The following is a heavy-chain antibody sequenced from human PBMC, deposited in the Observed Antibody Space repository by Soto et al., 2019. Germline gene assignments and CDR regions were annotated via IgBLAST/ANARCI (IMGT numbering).Heavy chain of an antibody. CDR2: IIPVFGTP. V-gene: IGHV1-69*06. J-gene: IGHJ4*02. Sequence: QVQLEQSGSEVKKSGSSVKVSCKASGYSFSSHAITWVRQAPGQGLEWMGGIIPVFGTPSYAQKFQGRVTISADKSTNTSYLELSSRRSEDTAVYYCARGGALSTSWYWGDGLDSWGQGTQVTVSS. CDR3: ARGGALSTSWYWGDGLDS. D-gene: IGHD6-13*01. CDR1: GYSFSSHA.